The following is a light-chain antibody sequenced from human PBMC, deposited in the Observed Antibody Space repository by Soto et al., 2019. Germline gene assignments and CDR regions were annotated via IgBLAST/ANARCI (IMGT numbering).Light chain of an antibody. V-gene: IGKV1-8*01. J-gene: IGKJ1*01. CDR3: QQYYSYTRT. Sequence: IQVTQSPSSLSASGGDRVTITCRASQGISSYLAWYQQKQGKAPKLLIYAASTLQSGVQSRFRGSGSGTDFTLTLSCLQSEDFATYYCQQYYSYTRTFGQGTKV. CDR2: AAS. CDR1: QGISSY.